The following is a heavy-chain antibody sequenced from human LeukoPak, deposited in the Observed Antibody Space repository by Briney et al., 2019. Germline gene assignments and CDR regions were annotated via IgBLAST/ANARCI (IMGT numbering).Heavy chain of an antibody. V-gene: IGHV3-23*01. J-gene: IGHJ6*02. D-gene: IGHD2-15*01. CDR1: GFTFSSYA. CDR3: AKLAAASEYSFTDV. Sequence: GGSLRLSCAASGFTFSSYAISWVRQAPGKGLEWVSAISVSGDKTYYAGSVKGRYTISRDNSKNTLFLQMNSLRAEDTAVYYCAKLAAASEYSFTDVWGRGTTVTVSS. CDR2: ISVSGDKT.